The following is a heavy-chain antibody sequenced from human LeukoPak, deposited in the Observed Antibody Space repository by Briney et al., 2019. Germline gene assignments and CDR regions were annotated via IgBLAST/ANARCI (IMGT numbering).Heavy chain of an antibody. CDR1: GGSISSYY. D-gene: IGHD1-14*01. CDR3: ARDLPGQYGFDI. V-gene: IGHV4-4*07. Sequence: SETLSLTCTVSGGSISSYYWSWIRQPAGKGLEWIGRVFTSGSTDYNPSFKSRVTISVDTSKKQVSLRLSSVTAADTAVYYCARDLPGQYGFDIWGQGTMVTVSS. J-gene: IGHJ3*02. CDR2: VFTSGST.